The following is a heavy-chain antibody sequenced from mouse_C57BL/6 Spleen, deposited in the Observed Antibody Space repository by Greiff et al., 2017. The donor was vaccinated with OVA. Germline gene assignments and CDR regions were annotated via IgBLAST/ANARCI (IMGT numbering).Heavy chain of an antibody. CDR2: IYPGDGDT. V-gene: IGHV1-82*01. CDR3: AREAQRPYYGNSYYAMDY. J-gene: IGHJ4*01. CDR1: GYAFSSSW. D-gene: IGHD2-10*01. Sequence: QVQLQQSGPELVKPGASVKISCKASGYAFSSSWMNWVKQRPGKGLEWIGRIYPGDGDTNYNGKFKGKATLTADKSSSTAYMQLSSLTSEDSAVYFGAREAQRPYYGNSYYAMDYWGQGTSVTVSS.